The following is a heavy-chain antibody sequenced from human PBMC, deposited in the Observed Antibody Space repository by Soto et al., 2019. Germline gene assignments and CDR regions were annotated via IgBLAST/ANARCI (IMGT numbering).Heavy chain of an antibody. J-gene: IGHJ4*02. CDR2: INSDGNST. CDR3: ARESNHFDY. D-gene: IGHD4-4*01. Sequence: GLSMRVSCAASGFTISPFWMHWVSKVPGKGPVWVSRINSDGNSTSYADSVKGRFTISRDNAKNTLYLQMNSLRAEDTAVYYCARESNHFDYWGQGTLVTVSS. V-gene: IGHV3-74*01. CDR1: GFTISPFW.